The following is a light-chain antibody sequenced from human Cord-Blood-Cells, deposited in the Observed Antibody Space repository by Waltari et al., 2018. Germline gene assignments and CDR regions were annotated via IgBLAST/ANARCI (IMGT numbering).Light chain of an antibody. J-gene: IGLJ3*02. V-gene: IGLV1-47*01. CDR2: RNN. Sequence: QSVLTQPPSASGTPGQRVTISCSGSSSNMGRNYVYWYQQLQGTAPKLLIYRNNQRPSGVPDRFSGSKSGTSASLAISGLRSEDEADYYCAAWDDSLSGWVFGGGTKLTVL. CDR1: SSNMGRNY. CDR3: AAWDDSLSGWV.